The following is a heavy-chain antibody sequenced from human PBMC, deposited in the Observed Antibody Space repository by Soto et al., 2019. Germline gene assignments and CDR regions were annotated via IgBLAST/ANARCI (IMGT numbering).Heavy chain of an antibody. Sequence: LSLTCTVSGGSISSYYWSWIRQPAGKGLAWIGRIYTSGSTNYNPSLKSRVTMSVDTSKNQFSLKLSSVPAADTAVYYCSIEYKLDYYYCGMDVWGQGTTVTV. CDR3: SIEYKLDYYYCGMDV. J-gene: IGHJ6*02. CDR2: IYTSGST. D-gene: IGHD2-2*01. CDR1: GGSISSYY. V-gene: IGHV4-4*07.